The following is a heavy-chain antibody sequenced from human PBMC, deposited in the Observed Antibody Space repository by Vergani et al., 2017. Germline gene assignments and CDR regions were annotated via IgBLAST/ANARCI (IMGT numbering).Heavy chain of an antibody. CDR3: ARDWASGYYDY. V-gene: IGHV3-48*03. Sequence: EVQLVESGGGLVQPGGSLRLSCAASGFTFSSYEMNWVRQAPGKGLEWVSYISSSGSTIYYADSVKGRFTISRGNAKNSLYLQMNSLRAEDTAVYYCARDWASGYYDYWGQGTLVTVSS. D-gene: IGHD3-22*01. J-gene: IGHJ4*02. CDR2: ISSSGSTI. CDR1: GFTFSSYE.